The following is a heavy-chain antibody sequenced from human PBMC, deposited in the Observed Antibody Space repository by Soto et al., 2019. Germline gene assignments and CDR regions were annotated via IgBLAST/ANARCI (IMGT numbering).Heavy chain of an antibody. Sequence: SETLSLTCADSGGSISSTHWWIWVREPPQKGLEWIGQIYHSGRTNYNPSVKSRVTISVDKSNNQFTLKIISVTAAATAVYYRARQVDPLAFDIWGQGTMVTV. CDR3: ARQVDPLAFDI. D-gene: IGHD1-26*01. CDR2: IYHSGRT. CDR1: GGSISSTHW. V-gene: IGHV4-4*02. J-gene: IGHJ3*02.